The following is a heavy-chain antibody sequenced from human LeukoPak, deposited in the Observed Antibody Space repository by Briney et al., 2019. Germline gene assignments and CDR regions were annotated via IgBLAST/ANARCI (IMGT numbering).Heavy chain of an antibody. CDR1: GGSFSGYY. CDR2: INHSGST. V-gene: IGHV4-34*01. CDR3: GGSSSGWYYY. J-gene: IGHJ4*02. Sequence: PSETLSLTCAVYGGSFSGYYWSWIRQPPGKGLEWIGEINHSGSTNYNPSLKSRVTISVDTSKNQFSLKLSSVTAADTAVYYCGGSSSGWYYYWGQGTLVTVSS. D-gene: IGHD6-19*01.